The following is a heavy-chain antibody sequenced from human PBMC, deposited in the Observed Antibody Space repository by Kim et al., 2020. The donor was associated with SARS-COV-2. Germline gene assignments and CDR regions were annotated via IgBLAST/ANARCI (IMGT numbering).Heavy chain of an antibody. J-gene: IGHJ4*02. CDR2: ISYDGSNK. V-gene: IGHV3-33*05. CDR3: ARDALTDTDYFDY. CDR1: GFTFSSYG. Sequence: GGSLRLSCAASGFTFSSYGMHWVRQAPGKGLEWVAVISYDGSNKYYADSVKGRFTISRDNSKNTLYLQMNSLRAEDTAVYYCARDALTDTDYFDYWGQGTLVTVSS. D-gene: IGHD5-18*01.